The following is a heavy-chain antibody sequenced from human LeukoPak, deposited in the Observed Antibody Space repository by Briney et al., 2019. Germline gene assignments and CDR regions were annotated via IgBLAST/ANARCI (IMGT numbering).Heavy chain of an antibody. CDR3: ARQVVPAAEEVNWFDP. D-gene: IGHD2-2*01. CDR1: GGSISSYY. Sequence: SETLSLTCTVSGGSISSYYWSWIRQPAGKGLEWIGRIYTSGSTNYNPSLKSRVTMSVDTSKNQFSLKLSSVTAADTAVYYCARQVVPAAEEVNWFDPWGQGTLVTVSS. V-gene: IGHV4-4*07. CDR2: IYTSGST. J-gene: IGHJ5*02.